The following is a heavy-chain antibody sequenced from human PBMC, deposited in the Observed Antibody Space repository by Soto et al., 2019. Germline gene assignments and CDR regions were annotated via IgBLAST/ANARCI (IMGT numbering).Heavy chain of an antibody. V-gene: IGHV4-31*03. CDR2: IYYSGTT. CDR3: ARPPHGKQFDF. Sequence: PSETLSLTCIVSGGSIIGGGNYWIWIRQHPGMGLEWIGYIYYSGTTYTNPSLKSRITLSVDTSKSQYSLKVSSVTAADTAVYYCARPPHGKQFDFWGQGTLVTVSS. J-gene: IGHJ4*02. CDR1: GGSIIGGGNY.